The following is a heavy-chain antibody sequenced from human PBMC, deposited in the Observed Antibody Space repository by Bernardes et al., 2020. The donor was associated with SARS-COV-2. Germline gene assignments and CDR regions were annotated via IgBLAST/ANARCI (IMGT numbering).Heavy chain of an antibody. CDR1: GGSISSGSYY. V-gene: IGHV4-39*01. Sequence: SETLSLTCTVSGGSISSGSYYWGWIRQPPGKGLAWIGSIYYSGSTYYNPSLKSRVTISVDTSKNQFSLKLRSVTAADTAVYYCARQAFYYDNSPGLFFDYWGQGTLVTVSS. CDR3: ARQAFYYDNSPGLFFDY. J-gene: IGHJ4*02. D-gene: IGHD3-22*01. CDR2: IYYSGST.